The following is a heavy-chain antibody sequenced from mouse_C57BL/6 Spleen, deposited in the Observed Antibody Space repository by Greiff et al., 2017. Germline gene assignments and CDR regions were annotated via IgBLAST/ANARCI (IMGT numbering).Heavy chain of an antibody. Sequence: EVKVEESGGGLVQPGGSMKLSCAASGFTFSDAWMDWVRQSPEKGLEWVAEIRNKANNHATYYAESVKGRFTISRDDSKSSVYLQMNSLRAEDTGIYYCTRRGGLGPWFAYWGQGTLVTVSA. CDR2: IRNKANNHAT. J-gene: IGHJ3*01. CDR1: GFTFSDAW. V-gene: IGHV6-6*01. D-gene: IGHD4-1*01. CDR3: TRRGGLGPWFAY.